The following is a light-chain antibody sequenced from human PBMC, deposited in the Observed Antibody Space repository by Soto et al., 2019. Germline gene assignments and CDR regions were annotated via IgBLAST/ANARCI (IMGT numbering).Light chain of an antibody. Sequence: ETVLTQSPGPLSLSPGERATLSCRASQSVSSSYLAWYQQKPGQAPRLLIYGASSRATGIPDRFSGSGSGTDFTLTISRLEPEDFAVYYCQQYGGSFRVFGPGTKVDIK. J-gene: IGKJ3*01. V-gene: IGKV3-20*01. CDR1: QSVSSSY. CDR2: GAS. CDR3: QQYGGSFRV.